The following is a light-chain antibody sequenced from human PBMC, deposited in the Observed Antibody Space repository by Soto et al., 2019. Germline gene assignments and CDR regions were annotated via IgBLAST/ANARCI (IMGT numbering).Light chain of an antibody. J-gene: IGLJ2*01. Sequence: QSVLTQPPSASGSPGQSVTISCTGTSSDVGGYNYVSWYQQYPGKAPKLMIYEVSKRPSGVPDRFSGSKSGNTASLTVSGLQAEDEADYCCSSYAGSNNVFGGGTKVTVL. CDR3: SSYAGSNNV. V-gene: IGLV2-8*01. CDR2: EVS. CDR1: SSDVGGYNY.